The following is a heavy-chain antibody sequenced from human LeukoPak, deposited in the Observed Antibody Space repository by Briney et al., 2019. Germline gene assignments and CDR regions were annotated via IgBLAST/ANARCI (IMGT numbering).Heavy chain of an antibody. CDR1: GYTFTSYY. V-gene: IGHV1-46*01. Sequence: ASVKVSCKASGYTFTSYYIHWVRQAPGEGLEWMGIINPSGGSTSYAQKFQGRVTMTRDTSISTAYLELSSLRSEDTAVYYCARDNSVRGEAWWFNPWGQGTLVTVSS. CDR3: ARDNSVRGEAWWFNP. D-gene: IGHD2-21*01. J-gene: IGHJ5*02. CDR2: INPSGGST.